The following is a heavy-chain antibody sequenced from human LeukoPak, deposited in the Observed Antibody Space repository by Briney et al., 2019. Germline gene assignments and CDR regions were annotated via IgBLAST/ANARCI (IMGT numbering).Heavy chain of an antibody. CDR2: IRYDGSNK. J-gene: IGHJ4*02. Sequence: GGSLRLTCAASGFTFSSYGMRWVRQAPGKGLEWVAFIRYDGSNKYYADSVKGRFTISRDNSKNTLYLQMNSLRAEDTAVYYCAKGFRCHVGATDYWGQGTLVTVSS. CDR3: AKGFRCHVGATDY. V-gene: IGHV3-30*02. CDR1: GFTFSSYG. D-gene: IGHD1-26*01.